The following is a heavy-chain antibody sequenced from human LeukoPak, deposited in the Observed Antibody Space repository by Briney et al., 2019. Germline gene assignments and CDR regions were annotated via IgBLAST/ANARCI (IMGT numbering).Heavy chain of an antibody. CDR3: VRERATVTLFDY. CDR2: ISTEGSIT. V-gene: IGHV3-74*01. J-gene: IGHJ4*02. D-gene: IGHD4-17*01. Sequence: PGGALRLSCAASGFPFSNYYMHWVRQVPGKGLVWVSVISTEGSITGYAASVKGRFTGPRDNAKNTLFLQMNSLRAEDAALYYCVRERATVTLFDYWGQGTLVAVSS. CDR1: GFPFSNYY.